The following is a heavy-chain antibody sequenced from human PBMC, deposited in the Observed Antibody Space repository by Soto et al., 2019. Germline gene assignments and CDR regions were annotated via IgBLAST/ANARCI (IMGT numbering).Heavy chain of an antibody. CDR3: ARLIWEPLETRIAVAPYFDY. Sequence: EVQLVQSGAEVKKPGESLQISCKGSGYSFTSYWIGWVRQMPGKGLEWMGIIYPGDSDTRYSPSFQGQVTISADKSISTAYLQWSSLKASDTAMYYCARLIWEPLETRIAVAPYFDYWGQGTLVTVSS. D-gene: IGHD6-19*01. V-gene: IGHV5-51*03. CDR1: GYSFTSYW. J-gene: IGHJ4*02. CDR2: IYPGDSDT.